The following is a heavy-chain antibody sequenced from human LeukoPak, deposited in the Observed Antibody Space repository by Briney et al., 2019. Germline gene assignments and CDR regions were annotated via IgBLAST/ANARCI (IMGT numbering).Heavy chain of an antibody. J-gene: IGHJ6*03. D-gene: IGHD6-19*01. CDR2: IYYSGST. V-gene: IGHV4-59*01. CDR3: AREVSSGWYYYYMDV. Sequence: SETLSLTCTVSGGSISSYYGSLIRQPPGKRLEWIGYIYYSGSTNYNPSLKSRVTISVDTSKNQFSLKLSSVTAADTAVYYCAREVSSGWYYYYMDVWGKGTTVTVSS. CDR1: GGSISSYY.